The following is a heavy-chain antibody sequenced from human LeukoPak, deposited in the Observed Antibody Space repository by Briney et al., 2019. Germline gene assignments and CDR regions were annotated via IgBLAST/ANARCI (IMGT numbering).Heavy chain of an antibody. D-gene: IGHD2-21*02. V-gene: IGHV1-69*05. J-gene: IGHJ4*02. CDR3: AREDCGGDCYIDY. Sequence: SVKVSCKASGGTFSSYAISWVRQAPGQGLEWMGGIIPIFGTANYAQKLQGRVTMTTDTSTSTAYMELRSLRSDDTAVYYCAREDCGGDCYIDYWGQGTLVTVSS. CDR2: IIPIFGTA. CDR1: GGTFSSYA.